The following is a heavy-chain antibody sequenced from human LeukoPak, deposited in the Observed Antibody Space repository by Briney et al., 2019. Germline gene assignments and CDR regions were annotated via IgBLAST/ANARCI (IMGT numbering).Heavy chain of an antibody. CDR2: IISILDIT. CDR1: GGTFSSYT. Sequence: SVKVSCKASGGTFSSYTISWVRQAPGQGLEWMGRIISILDITHYAQKFQGRVTITADESTSTAYMELSSLRSEDTAVYYCARHGVVRQPALPYYYYMDVWGKGTTVTVSS. D-gene: IGHD1-14*01. J-gene: IGHJ6*03. V-gene: IGHV1-69*02. CDR3: ARHGVVRQPALPYYYYMDV.